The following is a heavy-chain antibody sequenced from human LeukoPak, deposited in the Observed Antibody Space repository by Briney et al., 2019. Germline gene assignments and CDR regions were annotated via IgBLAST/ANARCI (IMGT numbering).Heavy chain of an antibody. CDR2: LSGSGGST. CDR1: VFTFSIYA. Sequence: PGRSLRLSCASSVFTFSIYAMIGVRHARGRGRGCGSALSGSGGSTYYADSVKGRFTISRDNSKNTLYLQMNSLRADDTAVYYCAKDPLQLVEYYFDYWGQGTLVTVSS. CDR3: AKDPLQLVEYYFDY. J-gene: IGHJ4*02. V-gene: IGHV3-23*01. D-gene: IGHD6-13*01.